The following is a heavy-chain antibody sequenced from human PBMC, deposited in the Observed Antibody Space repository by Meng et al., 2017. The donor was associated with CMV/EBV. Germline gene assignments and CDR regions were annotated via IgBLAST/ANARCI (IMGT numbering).Heavy chain of an antibody. CDR1: GGSFSGYY. CDR3: ARGSRRLPRFNWFDP. CDR2: INHSGST. D-gene: IGHD3-3*01. Sequence: QGQLQQSGAGLLRPSETLSLTCAGNGGSFSGYYWSWIRQPPGKGLEWIGEINHSGSTNYNPSLKSRVTISVDTSKNQFSLKLSSVTAADTAVYYCARGSRRLPRFNWFDPWGQGTLVTVSS. V-gene: IGHV4-34*01. J-gene: IGHJ5*02.